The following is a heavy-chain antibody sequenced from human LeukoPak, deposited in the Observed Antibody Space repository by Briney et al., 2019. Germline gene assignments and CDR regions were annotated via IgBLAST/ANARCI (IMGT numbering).Heavy chain of an antibody. CDR2: IWNDGSNK. CDR3: ARELVRGVIAGYFDY. D-gene: IGHD3-10*01. J-gene: IGHJ4*02. Sequence: PGRSLRLSCAASGFTFSTYGMHWVRQAPGKGLEWVALIWNDGSNKYYADSVKGRFTISRDNSKNTLYLQMNSLRAEDTAVYYCARELVRGVIAGYFDYWGQGTLVTVSS. CDR1: GFTFSTYG. V-gene: IGHV3-33*01.